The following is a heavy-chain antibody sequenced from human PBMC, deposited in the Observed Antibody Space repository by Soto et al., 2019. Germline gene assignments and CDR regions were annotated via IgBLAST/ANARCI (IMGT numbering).Heavy chain of an antibody. V-gene: IGHV6-1*01. Sequence: SQTLSLTCAISGDSVSSNSAAWNWVRLSPSRGLEWLARTYYMSSWYNDYAVSVRSRITVNPDTSKNQFFLQLTSVTPEDTAVYYCAGTTSHQWYYMDVWGKGTTVTVSS. CDR1: GDSVSSNSAA. J-gene: IGHJ6*03. CDR2: TYYMSSWYN. D-gene: IGHD1-7*01. CDR3: AGTTSHQWYYMDV.